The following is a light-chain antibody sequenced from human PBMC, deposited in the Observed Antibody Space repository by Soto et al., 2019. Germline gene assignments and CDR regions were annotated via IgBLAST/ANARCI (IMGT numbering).Light chain of an antibody. Sequence: QSALTQPASVSGSPGQSITISCTGTSSDLAIYNYVSWYQQQPCNAPKLMIYQVTNRPSGVSNRFSGSRSGNTASLNISGLQAEDEADYYCSSYTDSSNYVFGTGTKVTVL. CDR1: SSDLAIYNY. V-gene: IGLV2-14*01. J-gene: IGLJ1*01. CDR3: SSYTDSSNYV. CDR2: QVT.